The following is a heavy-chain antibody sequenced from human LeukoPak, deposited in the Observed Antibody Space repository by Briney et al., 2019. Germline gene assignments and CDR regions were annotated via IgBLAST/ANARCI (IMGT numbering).Heavy chain of an antibody. Sequence: SETLSLTCTVSGGSISSYYWSWIRQPPGKGLEWIGYIYYSGGTNYNPSLKSRVTISVDTSKNQFSLKLSSVTAADTAVYYCARLGEYCSSTSCYMLYAFDIWGQGTMVTVSS. CDR2: IYYSGGT. D-gene: IGHD2-2*02. CDR1: GGSISSYY. V-gene: IGHV4-59*08. CDR3: ARLGEYCSSTSCYMLYAFDI. J-gene: IGHJ3*02.